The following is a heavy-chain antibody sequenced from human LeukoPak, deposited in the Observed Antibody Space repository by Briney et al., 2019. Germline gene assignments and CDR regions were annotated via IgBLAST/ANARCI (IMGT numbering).Heavy chain of an antibody. D-gene: IGHD3-22*01. Sequence: QPGRSLRLSCAASGFTFSSYGMHWVRQAPGKGLEWVAVISYDGSNKYYADSVKGRFTISRDNSKNTLYLQMNSLRAEDTAVYYCAKGHVVRGYYYYGMDVWGKGTTVTVSS. CDR1: GFTFSSYG. V-gene: IGHV3-30*18. CDR2: ISYDGSNK. CDR3: AKGHVVRGYYYYGMDV. J-gene: IGHJ6*04.